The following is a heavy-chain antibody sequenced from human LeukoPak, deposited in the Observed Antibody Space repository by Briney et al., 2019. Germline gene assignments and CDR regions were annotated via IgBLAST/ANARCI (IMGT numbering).Heavy chain of an antibody. Sequence: SVKISCKASGGTFSSYAISWVRQAPGQGLEWMGGIIPIFGTANYAQKFQGRVTITADESTSTAYMELSSLRSEDTAVYYCAGNSGYYSSFDYWGQGTLVTVSS. J-gene: IGHJ4*02. CDR2: IIPIFGTA. CDR3: AGNSGYYSSFDY. CDR1: GGTFSSYA. V-gene: IGHV1-69*01. D-gene: IGHD3-22*01.